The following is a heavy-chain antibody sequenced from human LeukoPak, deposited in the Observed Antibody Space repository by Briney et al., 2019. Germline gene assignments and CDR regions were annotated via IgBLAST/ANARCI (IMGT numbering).Heavy chain of an antibody. CDR2: INPNSGGT. CDR1: GYTFTGYY. CDR3: ARDKGLATMVRGVKEDDAFDI. V-gene: IGHV1-2*02. D-gene: IGHD3-10*01. J-gene: IGHJ3*02. Sequence: ASVKVSCKASGYTFTGYYMHWVRQAPGQGLEWMGWINPNSGGTNYAQKFQGRVTMTRDTSISTACMELSRLRSDDTAVYYCARDKGLATMVRGVKEDDAFDIWGQGTMVTVSS.